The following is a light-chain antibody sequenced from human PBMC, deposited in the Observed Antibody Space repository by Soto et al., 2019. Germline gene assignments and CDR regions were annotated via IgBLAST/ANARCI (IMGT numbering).Light chain of an antibody. V-gene: IGKV1-5*01. CDR1: QSIRNW. J-gene: IGKJ1*01. CDR3: QEYNSYTWT. CDR2: DAS. Sequence: QMTQSPSTLSASVGDRVTITCRASQSIRNWLAWYQQKPGKVPKLLIYDASSLASGVPSRFSGSGSGTEFTLTISSLQPDDFASFYCQEYNSYTWTFGQGTKVDIK.